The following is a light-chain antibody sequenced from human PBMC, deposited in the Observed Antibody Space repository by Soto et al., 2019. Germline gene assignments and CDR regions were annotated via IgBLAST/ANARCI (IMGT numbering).Light chain of an antibody. J-gene: IGKJ3*01. CDR1: QFVSGTY. Sequence: EIVLTQSPGTLSLSPGERATLSCTASQFVSGTYFAWYQHKPGRAPRLLIFRGYSRAAGIPDRFSGSGYGTDFTLSISRLESEDFAVYYCHHYASSPPFTFRPGTKVDIK. V-gene: IGKV3-20*01. CDR3: HHYASSPPFT. CDR2: RGY.